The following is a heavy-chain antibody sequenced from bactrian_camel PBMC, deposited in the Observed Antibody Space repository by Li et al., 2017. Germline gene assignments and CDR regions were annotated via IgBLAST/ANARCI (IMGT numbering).Heavy chain of an antibody. J-gene: IGHJ4*01. CDR2: IGIGGVT. Sequence: VQLVESGGGLVQPGGSLRLSCAASGFTFSDYTMTWVRQAPGKGLEWVSGIGIGGVTYYNDSVKGRFTISRDNAKNTLYLQLNSLKTEDTAVYYCAPAGRSYVDIKCRARLGQGTQVTVS. CDR1: GFTFSDYT. V-gene: IGHV3S40*01. D-gene: IGHD6*01.